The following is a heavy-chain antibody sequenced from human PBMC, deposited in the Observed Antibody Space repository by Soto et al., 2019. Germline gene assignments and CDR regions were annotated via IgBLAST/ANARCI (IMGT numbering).Heavy chain of an antibody. CDR1: GFTFSNFW. CDR2: IKQDGSEK. J-gene: IGHJ6*02. CDR3: ARDRGYSYGFGVYYYYGMDV. Sequence: PGGSLRLSCAASGFTFSNFWMSWVRQAPGKGLEWVANIKQDGSEKYYVDSVKGRFTISRDNAKNTLYLQMNSLRAEDTAVYYCARDRGYSYGFGVYYYYGMDVWGQGTTVTVSS. V-gene: IGHV3-7*01. D-gene: IGHD5-18*01.